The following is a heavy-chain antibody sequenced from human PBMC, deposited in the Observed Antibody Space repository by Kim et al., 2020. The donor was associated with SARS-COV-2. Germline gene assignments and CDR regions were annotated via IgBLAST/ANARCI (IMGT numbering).Heavy chain of an antibody. Sequence: NPSLRSRVTISVDTSKNQYSLKLSSVTAADTAVYYCARRTGGDYVRHFDYWGQGTLVTVSS. J-gene: IGHJ4*02. CDR3: ARRTGGDYVRHFDY. V-gene: IGHV4-39*01. D-gene: IGHD4-17*01.